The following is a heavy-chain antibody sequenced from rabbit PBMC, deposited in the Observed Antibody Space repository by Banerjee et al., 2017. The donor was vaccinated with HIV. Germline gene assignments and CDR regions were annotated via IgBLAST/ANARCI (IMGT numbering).Heavy chain of an antibody. J-gene: IGHJ4*01. CDR1: GFDFSSYG. CDR3: LRRWHSTDL. Sequence: QEHLEESGGDLVKPEGSLTLSCKASGFDFSSYGVSWVRQAPGKGLEWIGYITYGGSAYYASWVKGRFTISRDNAQNTVSLQLNSLTAADTATYFCLRRWHSTDLWGPGTLVTVS. V-gene: IGHV1S47*01. CDR2: ITYGGSA. D-gene: IGHD7-1*01.